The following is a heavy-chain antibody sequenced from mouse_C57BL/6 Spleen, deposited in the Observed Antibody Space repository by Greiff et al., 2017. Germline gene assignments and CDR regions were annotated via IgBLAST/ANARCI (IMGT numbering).Heavy chain of an antibody. CDR2: IDPNSGGT. D-gene: IGHD1-1*01. CDR1: GYTFTSYW. J-gene: IGHJ1*03. CDR3: ARVPLITTVVPPHFEV. V-gene: IGHV1-72*01. Sequence: VKLQQPGAELVKPGASVKLSCKASGYTFTSYWMHWVKQRPGRGLEWIGRIDPNSGGTKYNEKFKSKATLTVDKPSSTAYMQLSSLTSEDSAVYYCARVPLITTVVPPHFEVWGKGTTSTFSS.